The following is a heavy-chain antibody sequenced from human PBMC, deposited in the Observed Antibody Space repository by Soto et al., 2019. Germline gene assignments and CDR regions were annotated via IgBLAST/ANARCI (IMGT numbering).Heavy chain of an antibody. Sequence: QVQLVQSGAELKKPGSSVKVSCKASGDTFSGYPINWVRQAPGECLEWMGRIIPVFGTTNDAPRFEGRVTFTADESTNTAYMELRGLLSENTAVYYCARDGGFGELKYWGPGTLVTVSS. V-gene: IGHV1-69*18. CDR3: ARDGGFGELKY. CDR1: GDTFSGYP. CDR2: IIPVFGTT. J-gene: IGHJ4*02. D-gene: IGHD3-10*01.